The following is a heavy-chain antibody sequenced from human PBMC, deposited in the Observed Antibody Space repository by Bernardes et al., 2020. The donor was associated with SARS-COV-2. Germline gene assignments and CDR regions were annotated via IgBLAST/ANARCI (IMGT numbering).Heavy chain of an antibody. Sequence: GGSLRLSCAASEFTFNLYWMSWVRQAPGKGLEWVANINHDGGEKYYVDSVKGRFTISRDNSKNTLFLQMNSLRADDTAIYYCVRESWDWGQGTLVTVSS. CDR1: EFTFNLYW. CDR3: VRESWD. V-gene: IGHV3-7*01. J-gene: IGHJ4*02. D-gene: IGHD6-13*01. CDR2: INHDGGEK.